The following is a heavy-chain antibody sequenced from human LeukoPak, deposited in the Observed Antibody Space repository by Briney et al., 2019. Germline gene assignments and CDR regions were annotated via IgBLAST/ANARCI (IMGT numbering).Heavy chain of an antibody. Sequence: ASVKVSCKASGYTFTSYAMNWVRQAPGQGLEWMGWIHPSTGNPTYAQGFTGRFVFSLDTSVSTTYLQISSLKVEDTAVYYCARAYQRLGDLSLPDYWGQGTLVTVSS. J-gene: IGHJ4*02. CDR1: GYTFTSYA. CDR2: IHPSTGNP. V-gene: IGHV7-4-1*02. D-gene: IGHD3-16*02. CDR3: ARAYQRLGDLSLPDY.